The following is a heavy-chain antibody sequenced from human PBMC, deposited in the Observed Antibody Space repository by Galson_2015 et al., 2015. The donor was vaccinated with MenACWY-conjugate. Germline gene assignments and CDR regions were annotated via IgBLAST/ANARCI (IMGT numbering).Heavy chain of an antibody. Sequence: SLRLSCAASGFTFSSYWMHWVRHAPGKGLVWVARIDSDGSSTFHADSVKGRFTISRDNAKNTLYLQMNSLRAEDTAVYYCATRTRDGYNSIWGQGTLVTVSS. D-gene: IGHD5-24*01. J-gene: IGHJ4*02. CDR3: ATRTRDGYNSI. CDR1: GFTFSSYW. V-gene: IGHV3-74*01. CDR2: IDSDGSST.